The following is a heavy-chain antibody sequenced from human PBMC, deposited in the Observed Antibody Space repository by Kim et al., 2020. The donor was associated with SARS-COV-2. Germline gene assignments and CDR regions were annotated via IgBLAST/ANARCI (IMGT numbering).Heavy chain of an antibody. D-gene: IGHD4-17*01. J-gene: IGHJ4*02. V-gene: IGHV1-3*01. Sequence: TFQGRVTITRDTSASTAYMELSSLRSEDTAVYYCARDYGDYGDYPNYFDYWGQGTLVTVSS. CDR3: ARDYGDYGDYPNYFDY.